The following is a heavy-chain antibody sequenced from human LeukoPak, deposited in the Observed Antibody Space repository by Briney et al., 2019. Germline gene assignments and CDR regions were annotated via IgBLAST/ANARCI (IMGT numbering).Heavy chain of an antibody. CDR3: ARSSVPTGWGTFDI. V-gene: IGHV4-39*01. J-gene: IGHJ3*02. Sequence: SETLSLTCTVSGGSISSTYYWAWIRQPPGKGLEWFGSVYYSGNTYYNPSLQSPVTISVVTSKNQFSLKLSSVTAADTAVYYCARSSVPTGWGTFDIWGLGTLVTVSS. CDR2: VYYSGNT. D-gene: IGHD4-17*01. CDR1: GGSISSTYY.